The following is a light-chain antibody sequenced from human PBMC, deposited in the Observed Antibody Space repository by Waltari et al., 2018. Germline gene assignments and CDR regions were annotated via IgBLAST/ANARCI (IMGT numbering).Light chain of an antibody. J-gene: IGKJ5*01. CDR1: HTLLHTNGNNH. V-gene: IGKV2-28*01. CDR2: VGS. Sequence: DILLTQSPLALTVTPGKPASISCRSTHTLLHTNGNNHLNWYLQKPGQSPQLLIYVGSTRASGVPDRFTGSGSGTDFTLKISRVEAEDVGMYYCTQALQHPFTFGQGTRLEI. CDR3: TQALQHPFT.